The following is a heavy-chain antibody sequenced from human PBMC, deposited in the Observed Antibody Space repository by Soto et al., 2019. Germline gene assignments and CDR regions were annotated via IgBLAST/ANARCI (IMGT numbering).Heavy chain of an antibody. V-gene: IGHV1-2*02. D-gene: IGHD1-26*01. CDR2: INPKSGGT. Sequence: QVQLVQYGAEVKKPGASVNVSCKASGYTFTVYYMHWVRQAPGQGLEWMGWINPKSGGTMYPQKFQGRVTMTWDTSISTAYMALTRLSSDDTAVYYCARDLAKGGGSAGFDYWGQGTLVTVSS. J-gene: IGHJ4*02. CDR1: GYTFTVYY. CDR3: ARDLAKGGGSAGFDY.